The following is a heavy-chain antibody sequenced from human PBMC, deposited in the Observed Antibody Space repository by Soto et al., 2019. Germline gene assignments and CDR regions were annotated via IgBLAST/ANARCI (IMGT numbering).Heavy chain of an antibody. CDR1: GGSFSGYY. Sequence: QVQLQQWGAGLLKPSETLSLTCAVYGGSFSGYYWSWIRQPPGKGLEWIGEINHSGSTNYNPSLNTLVTISVDTTRNQFSQKLSSVTAADTAVYYCARGFIVVGTAAYYCYYGMDVWGQGTTVTVSS. D-gene: IGHD2-21*02. V-gene: IGHV4-34*01. CDR3: ARGFIVVGTAAYYCYYGMDV. CDR2: INHSGST. J-gene: IGHJ6*02.